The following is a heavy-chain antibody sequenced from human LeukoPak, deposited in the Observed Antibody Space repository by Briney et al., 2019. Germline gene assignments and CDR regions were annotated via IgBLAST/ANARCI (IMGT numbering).Heavy chain of an antibody. CDR2: ISWNSGSI. Sequence: GGSLRLSCAASGFTFDDYAMHWVRQAPGKGLEWVSGISWNSGSIGYADSVKGRFTISRDNAKNSLYLQMNSLRAEDTAVYYCARDLKYGDSYYYYIDVWGKGTTVTVSS. J-gene: IGHJ6*03. CDR1: GFTFDDYA. CDR3: ARDLKYGDSYYYYIDV. V-gene: IGHV3-9*01. D-gene: IGHD4-17*01.